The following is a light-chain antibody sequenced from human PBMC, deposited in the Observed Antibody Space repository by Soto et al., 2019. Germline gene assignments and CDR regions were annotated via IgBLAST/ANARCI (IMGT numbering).Light chain of an antibody. Sequence: DIQLTQSPTFLSASVGDRVTITCRASHGIRSYLAWYQQKPGKDPNLLVYSASTLQSGVPSRFSGSGSGTEFSLTISSLQPEDFATYYCQQHISYPLTFGQGTRLEMK. CDR2: SAS. CDR3: QQHISYPLT. V-gene: IGKV1-9*01. J-gene: IGKJ5*01. CDR1: HGIRSY.